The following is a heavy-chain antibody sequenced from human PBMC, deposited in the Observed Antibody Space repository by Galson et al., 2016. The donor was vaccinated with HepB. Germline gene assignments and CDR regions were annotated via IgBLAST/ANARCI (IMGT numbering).Heavy chain of an antibody. CDR3: ARAIAVAAYDYYYMDV. J-gene: IGHJ6*03. CDR2: IIVKSATA. V-gene: IGHV1-69*06. CDR1: GDTFRSYV. D-gene: IGHD2-15*01. Sequence: SVKVSCKASGDTFRSYVINWVRQAPGQGLEWMGGIIVKSATAQYSDIFWGRVTITADTSTSTDYMEISGLRSEDKAVYYCARAIAVAAYDYYYMDVWGQGTMVTVSS.